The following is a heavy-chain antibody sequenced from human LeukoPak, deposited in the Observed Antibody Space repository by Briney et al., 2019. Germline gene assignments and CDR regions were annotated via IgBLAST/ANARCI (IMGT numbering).Heavy chain of an antibody. CDR3: ARSVRDYGFYYHYGMDV. Sequence: SETLSLTCAVYGGSFSGYYWSWIRQPPGKGLEWIGEINHSGSTNYNPSLKSRVTISVDTSKNQFSLKLSSVTAADTAVYYCARSVRDYGFYYHYGMDVWGQGTTVTVSS. CDR2: INHSGST. D-gene: IGHD4-17*01. CDR1: GGSFSGYY. J-gene: IGHJ6*02. V-gene: IGHV4-34*01.